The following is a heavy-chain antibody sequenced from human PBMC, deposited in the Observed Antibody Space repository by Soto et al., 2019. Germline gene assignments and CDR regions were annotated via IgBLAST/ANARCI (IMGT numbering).Heavy chain of an antibody. CDR1: GGSICGYY. Sequence: PLETLSVTCSVAGGSICGYYWSWIRQPPGKGLEWIGYIYYSGSTNYNPSLKSRVTISVDTSKNQFSLKLSSVTAADTAVYYCARQKMRLDAFDIWGQGTMVTVSS. CDR3: ARQKMRLDAFDI. CDR2: IYYSGST. V-gene: IGHV4-59*08. J-gene: IGHJ3*02.